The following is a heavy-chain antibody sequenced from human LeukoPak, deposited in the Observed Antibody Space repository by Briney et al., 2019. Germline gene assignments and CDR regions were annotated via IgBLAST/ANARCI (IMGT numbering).Heavy chain of an antibody. Sequence: PGGSLRLSCAASGFTFSSYSMNWVRQAPGKGLEWVSSISSSSSYIYYADSVKGRFTISRDNAKNSLYLQMNSLRAEDTAVYYCARDANIAVAGTVSIDYWGQGTLVTVSS. CDR3: ARDANIAVAGTVSIDY. CDR2: ISSSSSYI. CDR1: GFTFSSYS. V-gene: IGHV3-21*01. J-gene: IGHJ4*02. D-gene: IGHD6-19*01.